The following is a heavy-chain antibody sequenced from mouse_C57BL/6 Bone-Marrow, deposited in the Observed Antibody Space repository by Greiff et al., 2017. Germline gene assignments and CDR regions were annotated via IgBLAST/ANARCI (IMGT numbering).Heavy chain of an antibody. Sequence: VQLQQSDAELVKPGASVKISCKVSGYTFTDHTIHWMKQRPEQGLEWIGYIYPRDGSTKYNEKLKGKATLTADKSSSTAYMPLNSLTSEDSAVYFCARWGYYGNYVSYWYFDVWGTGTTVTVSS. CDR3: ARWGYYGNYVSYWYFDV. J-gene: IGHJ1*03. D-gene: IGHD2-1*01. CDR1: GYTFTDHT. CDR2: IYPRDGST. V-gene: IGHV1-78*01.